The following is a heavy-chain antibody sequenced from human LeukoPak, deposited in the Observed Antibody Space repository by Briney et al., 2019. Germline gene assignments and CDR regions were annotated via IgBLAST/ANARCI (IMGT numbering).Heavy chain of an antibody. D-gene: IGHD3-22*01. V-gene: IGHV1-3*01. CDR2: INAGNGNT. CDR3: ARDAYYYDSSAYYYVSTYFDY. CDR1: GYIFISYA. Sequence: ASVKVSCKASGYIFISYAMHWVRQAPGQRLEWMGWINAGNGNTKYSQKFQGRVTITRDTSASTAYMELSSLRSEGTAVYYCARDAYYYDSSAYYYVSTYFDYWGQGTLVTVSS. J-gene: IGHJ4*02.